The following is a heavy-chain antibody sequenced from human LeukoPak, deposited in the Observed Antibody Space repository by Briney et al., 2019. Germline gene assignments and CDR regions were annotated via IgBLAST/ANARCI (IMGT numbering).Heavy chain of an antibody. CDR1: GFTFSSYA. CDR3: AKRRTFSSTDIAAAAPFDY. D-gene: IGHD6-13*01. V-gene: IGHV3-23*01. J-gene: IGHJ4*02. Sequence: GGSLRLSCAASGFTFSSYAMSWVRQAPGKGLEWVSGISGSGGSTYYADSVMGRFTISRDNSKNTLYLQMNSLRAEDTAVYYCAKRRTFSSTDIAAAAPFDYWGQGTLVTVSS. CDR2: ISGSGGST.